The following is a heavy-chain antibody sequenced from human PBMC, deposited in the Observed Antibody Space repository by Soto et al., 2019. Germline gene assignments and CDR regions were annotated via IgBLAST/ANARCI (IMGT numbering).Heavy chain of an antibody. J-gene: IGHJ4*01. CDR1: GGSIDSNYF. D-gene: IGHD6-19*01. Sequence: PSETPSLTCAVSGGSIDSNYFWGGVRRAPGRGLEWIGSIYYGGNTYYNPSLKSRVTISADSSKNQFSLNLNSVTAADTAVYYCATTIYSSGWSRDYWGQGILVTVSS. V-gene: IGHV4-39*05. CDR2: IYYGGNT. CDR3: ATTIYSSGWSRDY.